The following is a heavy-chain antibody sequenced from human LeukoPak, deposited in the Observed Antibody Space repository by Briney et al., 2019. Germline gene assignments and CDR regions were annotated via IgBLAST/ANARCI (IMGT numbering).Heavy chain of an antibody. CDR3: SRGGDASKAGEY. J-gene: IGHJ4*02. Sequence: SETLSLTCAIYDASFSDYYWSWIRQPPGKGLKWIGEIHPSGSPSYNPSLESRTIISLDASKNQFSLILNSVTAADTALYFCSRGGDASKAGEYWGQGALVTVSS. V-gene: IGHV4-34*01. D-gene: IGHD3-16*01. CDR1: DASFSDYY. CDR2: IHPSGSP.